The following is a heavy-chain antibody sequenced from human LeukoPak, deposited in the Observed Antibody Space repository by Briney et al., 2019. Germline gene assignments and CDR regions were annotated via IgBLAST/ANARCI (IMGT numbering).Heavy chain of an antibody. D-gene: IGHD3-3*01. Sequence: SETLSLTCTVSGGSLSRGDYYWSWIRQPPGKGLEWMGYTYYSGSTYYNPSLKSRVPISVDTSKNQFSLKLSSVTAADTAVYYCARGAWGRRGYDFWSGSPSGYFQHWGQGTLVTVSS. J-gene: IGHJ1*01. CDR1: GGSLSRGDYY. CDR2: TYYSGST. V-gene: IGHV4-30-4*08. CDR3: ARGAWGRRGYDFWSGSPSGYFQH.